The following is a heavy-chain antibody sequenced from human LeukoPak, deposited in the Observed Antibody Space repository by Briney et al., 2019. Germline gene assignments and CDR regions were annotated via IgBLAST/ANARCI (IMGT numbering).Heavy chain of an antibody. D-gene: IGHD4-17*01. Sequence: GGSLRLSCAASGFTFSSYSMNWVRQAPRKGLEWVSSISSSSSYIYYADSVKGRFTISRDNAKSSLYLQMNSLRAEDTAVYYCARDTSGGDYLFDYWGQGTLVTVSS. J-gene: IGHJ4*02. V-gene: IGHV3-21*01. CDR3: ARDTSGGDYLFDY. CDR1: GFTFSSYS. CDR2: ISSSSSYI.